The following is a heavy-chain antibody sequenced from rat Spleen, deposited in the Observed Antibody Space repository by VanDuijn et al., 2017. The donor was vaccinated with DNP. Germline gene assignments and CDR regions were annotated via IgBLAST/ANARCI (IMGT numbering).Heavy chain of an antibody. V-gene: IGHV5S10*01. J-gene: IGHJ4*01. Sequence: EVQLVESGGGLVQPGRSLKVSCAASGFTFSDYNMAWVRQAPKKGLEWVATIIYDGSRTYYRDSVKGRFTISRDNAKSTLYLQMDSLRSEDTATYYCTSPVPSGHYVMDAWGQGTSVTVSS. D-gene: IGHD4-3*01. CDR2: IIYDGSRT. CDR1: GFTFSDYN. CDR3: TSPVPSGHYVMDA.